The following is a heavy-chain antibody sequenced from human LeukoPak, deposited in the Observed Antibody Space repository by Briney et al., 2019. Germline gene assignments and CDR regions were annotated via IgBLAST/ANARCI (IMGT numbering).Heavy chain of an antibody. CDR2: INHSGST. D-gene: IGHD3-16*01. V-gene: IGHV4-34*01. Sequence: KASETLSLTCAVYGGSFSGYYWSWIRQPPGKGLEWIGEINHSGSTNYNPSLKSRVTISVDTSKNQFSLKLSSVTAGDTAVYYCGGLRWGFDDYWGEGTLVTVSS. J-gene: IGHJ4*02. CDR1: GGSFSGYY. CDR3: GGLRWGFDDY.